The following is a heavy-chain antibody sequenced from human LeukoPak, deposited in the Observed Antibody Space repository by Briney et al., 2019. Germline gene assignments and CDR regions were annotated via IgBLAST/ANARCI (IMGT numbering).Heavy chain of an antibody. D-gene: IGHD2-21*01. J-gene: IGHJ2*01. CDR1: GGSFSGYY. Sequence: SETLSLTCAVYGGSFSGYYWIWIRQPPGKGLEWIGEINDSGSTNYNPSLESRVTISLDTSKNQFSLKLSSVTAADTAVYYCARAMHSWYFDLWGRGTLVTVSS. CDR3: ARAMHSWYFDL. CDR2: INDSGST. V-gene: IGHV4-34*01.